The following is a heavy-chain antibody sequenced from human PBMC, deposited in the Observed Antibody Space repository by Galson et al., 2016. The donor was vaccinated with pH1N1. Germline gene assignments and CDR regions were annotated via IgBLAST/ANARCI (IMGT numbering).Heavy chain of an antibody. J-gene: IGHJ4*02. V-gene: IGHV3-21*06. D-gene: IGHD3-3*02. Sequence: SLRLSCAASGFTFGAHTMNWVRQAPGTGLEWVASIGDAIFYADSVRGRFTISRDNAKSTLYLQMNSLRAEDTSIYYCTRDVPFTSFDYWGQGTLVTVSS. CDR2: IGDAI. CDR3: TRDVPFTSFDY. CDR1: GFTFGAHT.